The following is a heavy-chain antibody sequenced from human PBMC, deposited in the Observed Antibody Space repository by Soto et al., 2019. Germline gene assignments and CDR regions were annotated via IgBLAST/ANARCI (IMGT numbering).Heavy chain of an antibody. V-gene: IGHV3-48*01. D-gene: IGHD2-8*01. CDR3: ARIVRGFDP. CDR2: ISSGSSTL. CDR1: GFTFNNYW. J-gene: IGHJ5*02. Sequence: GGSLRLSCAASGFTFNNYWIHWVRQAPGKGLEWVAYISSGSSTLSYADSVKGRFTVSRDNAENSLFLQMNNLRAEDTAVYYCARIVRGFDPWGQGTLVTVSS.